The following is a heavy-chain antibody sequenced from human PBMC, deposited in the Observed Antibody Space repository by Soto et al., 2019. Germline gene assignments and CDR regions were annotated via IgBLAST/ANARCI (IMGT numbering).Heavy chain of an antibody. D-gene: IGHD3-3*01. CDR3: AHRELRTVFRLVTTNAIYFYF. CDR1: GFSLTTSGVG. V-gene: IGHV2-5*02. Sequence: QITLNESGPTQVKPRQTLPLTCTFSGFSLTTSGVGVGWIRQSPGKAPEWLALIYWDDDKRYSPSLKRRLTITKHTSKNHVVLTMADLDPADTATYYCAHRELRTVFRLVTTNAIYFYFCGHVTPVAVSS. J-gene: IGHJ4*01. CDR2: IYWDDDK.